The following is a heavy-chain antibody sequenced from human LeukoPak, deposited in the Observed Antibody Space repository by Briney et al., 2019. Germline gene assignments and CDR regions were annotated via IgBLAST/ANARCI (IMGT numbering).Heavy chain of an antibody. D-gene: IGHD3-10*01. CDR3: ATGITLVRGLHY. CDR1: GYSFTEFS. J-gene: IGHJ4*02. CDR2: FDPEDGET. V-gene: IGHV1-24*01. Sequence: ASVKVSCKVSGYSFTEFSLHWVRQAPGKGLEWMGGFDPEDGETIYAQKLQGRIIMTEDTSTDTAYMELGSLRSDDTAVYYCATGITLVRGLHYWGQGTLVTVSS.